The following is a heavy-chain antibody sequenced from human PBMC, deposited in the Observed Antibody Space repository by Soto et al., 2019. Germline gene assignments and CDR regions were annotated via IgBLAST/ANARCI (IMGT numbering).Heavy chain of an antibody. CDR1: GGSISSGDYY. D-gene: IGHD5-12*01. J-gene: IGHJ6*02. CDR3: ARVPIVATIQAYYYYGMDV. Sequence: QVQLQESGPGLVKPSQTLSLTCTVSGGSISSGDYYWSWIRQPPGKGLEWIGYIYYSGSTYYNPSLKSRVTISVDTSKNQSSLKLSSVTAADTAVYYCARVPIVATIQAYYYYGMDVWGQGTTVTVSS. CDR2: IYYSGST. V-gene: IGHV4-30-4*01.